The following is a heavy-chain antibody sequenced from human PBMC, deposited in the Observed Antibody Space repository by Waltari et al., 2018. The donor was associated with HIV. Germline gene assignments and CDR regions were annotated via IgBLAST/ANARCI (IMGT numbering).Heavy chain of an antibody. Sequence: EVQLVESGGGLVQPGGSLRLSCAASGFPFRSYTLNWVRQAPGKGLEWVSYISSSSSTIYYADSVKGRFTISRDNAKNSLYLQMNSLRAEDTAVYYCARGGHSSGYWGQGTLVTVSS. D-gene: IGHD6-25*01. CDR3: ARGGHSSGY. J-gene: IGHJ4*02. V-gene: IGHV3-48*01. CDR2: ISSSSSTI. CDR1: GFPFRSYT.